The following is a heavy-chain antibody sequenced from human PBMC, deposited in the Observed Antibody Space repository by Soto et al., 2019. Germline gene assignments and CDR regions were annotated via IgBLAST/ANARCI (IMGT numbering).Heavy chain of an antibody. CDR2: IWYDGSNK. CDR1: GFTFSSYG. Sequence: QVQLVESGGGVVQPGRSLRLSCAASGFTFSSYGMHWVRQAPGKGLEWVAVIWYDGSNKYYADSVKGRFTISRDNSKNTLYLQMNSLRAEDTAVYYCARDSGGIAVAGFRWYFDYWGQGTLVTVSS. D-gene: IGHD6-19*01. V-gene: IGHV3-33*01. J-gene: IGHJ4*02. CDR3: ARDSGGIAVAGFRWYFDY.